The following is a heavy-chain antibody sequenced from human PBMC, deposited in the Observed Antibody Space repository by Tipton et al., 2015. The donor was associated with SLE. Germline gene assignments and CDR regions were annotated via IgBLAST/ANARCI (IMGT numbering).Heavy chain of an antibody. V-gene: IGHV4-39*07. J-gene: IGHJ6*02. D-gene: IGHD3-3*02. CDR2: IYYDGRA. Sequence: GSLRLSCTVSGGSISGSSWYWGWVRQPPRKGLEWIGSIYYDGRAYYSPSLKSRLTMSFDASKNQFSLGLSSMTAADTAVYYCARQGKAFSYRGGLDVWGQGTTVTVSS. CDR3: ARQGKAFSYRGGLDV. CDR1: GGSISGSSWY.